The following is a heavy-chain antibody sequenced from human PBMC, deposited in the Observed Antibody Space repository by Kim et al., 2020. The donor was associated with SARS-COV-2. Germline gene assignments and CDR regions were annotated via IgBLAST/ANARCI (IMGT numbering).Heavy chain of an antibody. CDR1: GFTFSSYA. CDR3: ARDPYGDYAYFDY. Sequence: GGSLRLSCAASGFTFSSYAMHWVRQAPGKGLEWVAVISYDGSNKYYVDSVKGRFTISRDNSKNTLYLQMNSLRAEDTAVYYCARDPYGDYAYFDYWGQGTLVTVSS. D-gene: IGHD4-17*01. J-gene: IGHJ4*02. CDR2: ISYDGSNK. V-gene: IGHV3-30*04.